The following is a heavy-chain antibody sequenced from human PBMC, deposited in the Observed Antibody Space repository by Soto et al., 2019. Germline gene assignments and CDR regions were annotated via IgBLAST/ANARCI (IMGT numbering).Heavy chain of an antibody. Sequence: KPSETLSLTCAVSGGSISSSNWWSWVRQPPGKGLEWIGEIYHSGSTNYNPSLKSRVTISVDKSKNQFSLKLSSVTAADTAVYYCARGVDWSLGSRYYGMDVWGQGTTVTVSS. CDR2: IYHSGST. CDR3: ARGVDWSLGSRYYGMDV. J-gene: IGHJ6*02. CDR1: GGSISSSNW. V-gene: IGHV4-4*02. D-gene: IGHD3-9*01.